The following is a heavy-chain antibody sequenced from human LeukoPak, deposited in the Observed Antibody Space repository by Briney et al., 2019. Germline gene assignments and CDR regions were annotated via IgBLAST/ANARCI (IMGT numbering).Heavy chain of an antibody. CDR2: IYYGGST. D-gene: IGHD3-10*01. V-gene: IGHV4-39*01. Sequence: PSETLSLTCTVSGGSISRSRYYWGWIRQPPGKGLEWIGSIYYGGSTYYSPSLKSRVTISVDTSKNQFSLKLTSVTAADTAVYYCATGHYYAGSLYYYYYYMDVWGKGTTVTISS. J-gene: IGHJ6*03. CDR3: ATGHYYAGSLYYYYYYMDV. CDR1: GGSISRSRYY.